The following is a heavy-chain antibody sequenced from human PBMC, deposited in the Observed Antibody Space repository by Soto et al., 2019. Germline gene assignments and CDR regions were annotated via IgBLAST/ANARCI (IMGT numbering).Heavy chain of an antibody. J-gene: IGHJ6*03. Sequence: QVQLVESGGGVVQPGRSLRLSCAASGFTFSSYGMHWVRQAPGKGLEWVAVISYDGSNKYYADSVKGRFTISRDNSKNTLYLQMNSLRAEDTAVYYCAKGRSAADHYYYYYMDVWGKGTTVTVSS. CDR2: ISYDGSNK. CDR1: GFTFSSYG. D-gene: IGHD6-13*01. V-gene: IGHV3-30*18. CDR3: AKGRSAADHYYYYYMDV.